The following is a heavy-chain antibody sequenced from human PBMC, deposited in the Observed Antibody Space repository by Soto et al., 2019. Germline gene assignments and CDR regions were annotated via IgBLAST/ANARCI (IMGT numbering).Heavy chain of an antibody. CDR2: ISWNSGSI. Sequence: EVQLVESGGGLVQPGRSLRLSCAASGFTFDDYAMHWVRQAPGKGLEWVSGISWNSGSIGYADSVKGRFTISRDNAKNSLYLQMNRLRGEGTALYYCAKDAITMVRGVISYYGMDVWGQGTTVTVSS. J-gene: IGHJ6*02. V-gene: IGHV3-9*01. CDR1: GFTFDDYA. D-gene: IGHD3-10*01. CDR3: AKDAITMVRGVISYYGMDV.